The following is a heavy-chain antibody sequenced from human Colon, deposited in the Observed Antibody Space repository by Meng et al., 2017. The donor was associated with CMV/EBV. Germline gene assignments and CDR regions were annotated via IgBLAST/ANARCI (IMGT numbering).Heavy chain of an antibody. CDR1: GDSVSSGSYY. J-gene: IGHJ5*02. D-gene: IGHD3-10*01. Sequence: CSVSGDSVSSGSYYWSWIRQPPGKGLEWIGYIFYTGTTKYNPSLKSRVTISLDTSKNEFSLNLRSVSAADTAVYYCANYTSDWFDPWGQGTLVTVSS. CDR2: IFYTGTT. V-gene: IGHV4-61*01. CDR3: ANYTSDWFDP.